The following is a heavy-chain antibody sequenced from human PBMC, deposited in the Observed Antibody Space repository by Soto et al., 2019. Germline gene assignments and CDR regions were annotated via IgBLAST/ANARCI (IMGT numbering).Heavy chain of an antibody. CDR3: ARDGARPIAAAGTNYYGMDV. CDR2: IYYSGST. V-gene: IGHV4-59*01. CDR1: GGSISSYY. Sequence: KTSETLSLTCTVSGGSISSYYWSWIRQPPGKGLEWIGYIYYSGSTNYNPSLKSRVTISVDTSKNQFSLKLSSVTAADTAVYYCARDGARPIAAAGTNYYGMDVWGQGTTVTVSS. J-gene: IGHJ6*02. D-gene: IGHD6-13*01.